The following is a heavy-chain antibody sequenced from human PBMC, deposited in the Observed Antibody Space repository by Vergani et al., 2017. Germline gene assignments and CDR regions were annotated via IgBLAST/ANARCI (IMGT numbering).Heavy chain of an antibody. Sequence: EVLLVESGGGLVQPGGSLRLSCAASGFTFSSYWMSWVRQAPGKGLEWVANIKQDGSEKYYVDSVKGRFTISRDNAKNSLYLQMNSLRAEDTAVYYCARDKGYDFWSGYPDYWGQGTLVTVSS. CDR2: IKQDGSEK. CDR1: GFTFSSYW. CDR3: ARDKGYDFWSGYPDY. J-gene: IGHJ4*02. D-gene: IGHD3-3*01. V-gene: IGHV3-7*01.